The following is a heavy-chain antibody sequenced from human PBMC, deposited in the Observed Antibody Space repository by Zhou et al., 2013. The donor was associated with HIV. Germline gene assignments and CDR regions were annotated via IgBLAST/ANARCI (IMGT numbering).Heavy chain of an antibody. CDR2: IIPILGIA. D-gene: IGHD5-18*01. V-gene: IGHV1-69*04. Sequence: QVQLVQSGAEVKKPGSSVKVSCKASGGTFSSYAISWVRQAPGQGLEWMGRIIPILGIANYAQKFQGRVTITADKSTSTAYMELSSLRSEDTAVYYCARLDTAMKNNWFDPWGQGTLVTVSS. CDR3: ARLDTAMKNNWFDP. J-gene: IGHJ5*02. CDR1: GGTFSSYA.